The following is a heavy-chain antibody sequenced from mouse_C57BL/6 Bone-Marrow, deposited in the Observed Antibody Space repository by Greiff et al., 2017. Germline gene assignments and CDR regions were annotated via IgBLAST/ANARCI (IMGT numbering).Heavy chain of an antibody. CDR3: ARGGLLLRYYVDY. V-gene: IGHV1-54*01. J-gene: IGHJ2*01. D-gene: IGHD1-1*01. CDR1: GYAFTNYL. Sequence: QVQLQQSGAELVRPGTSVKVSCKASGYAFTNYLIEWVKQRPGQGLEWIGVINPGSGGTHYTEKFKGKATLTADKASSTAYMQLSSLTSEDSAVFFCARGGLLLRYYVDYWGQGTTLTVSS. CDR2: INPGSGGT.